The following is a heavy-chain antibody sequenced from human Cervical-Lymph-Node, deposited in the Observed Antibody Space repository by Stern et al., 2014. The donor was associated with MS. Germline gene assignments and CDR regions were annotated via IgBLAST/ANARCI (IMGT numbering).Heavy chain of an antibody. CDR1: GFTFNNYD. V-gene: IGHV3-21*04. CDR3: ARNNWNRYFDY. CDR2: ISSSSSDI. J-gene: IGHJ4*02. D-gene: IGHD1-1*01. Sequence: EVQLEESGGGLVKPGGSLRLSCAVSGFTFNNYDMNWVRQAPGKGLEWVSSISSSSSDIDYADSVKGRFTISRDNAKNSLYLQMNSLRAEDTAVYYCARNNWNRYFDYWGQGTLVTVSS.